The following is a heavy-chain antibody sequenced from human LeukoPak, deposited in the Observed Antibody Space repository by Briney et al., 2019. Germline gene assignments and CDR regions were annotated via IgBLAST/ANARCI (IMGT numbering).Heavy chain of an antibody. CDR1: GFTFSSHA. CDR3: AKDHRITIFGVAGD. J-gene: IGHJ4*02. Sequence: SGGSLRLSCAPSGFTFSSHAMHWVRQAPGKGLEFVSAISSYGGSTYYADSVKGRFTISRDNSKNTLYLQMNSLRAEDTAVYYCAKDHRITIFGVAGDWGQGTLVTVSS. V-gene: IGHV3-64*04. CDR2: ISSYGGST. D-gene: IGHD3-3*01.